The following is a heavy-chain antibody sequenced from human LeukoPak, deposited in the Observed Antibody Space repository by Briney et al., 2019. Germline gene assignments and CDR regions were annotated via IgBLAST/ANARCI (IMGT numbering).Heavy chain of an antibody. J-gene: IGHJ4*02. CDR3: ARAPHFFDARGSRYYFDS. D-gene: IGHD3-10*01. V-gene: IGHV4-4*02. CDR2: IYHSGST. CDR1: GGSISRSNW. Sequence: SGTLSLTCAVSGGSISRSNWWSWVRQPPGKGLEWIGEIYHSGSTNYNPSLKSRVTISVDKSKNQFSLKLSSVTAADTAVYYCARAPHFFDARGSRYYFDSWGQGALVTVSS.